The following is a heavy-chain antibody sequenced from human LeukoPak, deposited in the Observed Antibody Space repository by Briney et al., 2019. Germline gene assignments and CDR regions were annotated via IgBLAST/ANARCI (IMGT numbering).Heavy chain of an antibody. J-gene: IGHJ4*02. CDR1: AFTFSGYA. Sequence: GGSLRLSCAASAFTFSGYAMSWVRQAPGKGLEWVSYISSSSSTIYYADSVKGRFTISRDNAKNSLYLQMNSLRAEDTAVYYCAREMHLEWLLYSRAHWDYWGQGTLVTVSS. CDR2: ISSSSSTI. V-gene: IGHV3-48*01. CDR3: AREMHLEWLLYSRAHWDY. D-gene: IGHD3-3*01.